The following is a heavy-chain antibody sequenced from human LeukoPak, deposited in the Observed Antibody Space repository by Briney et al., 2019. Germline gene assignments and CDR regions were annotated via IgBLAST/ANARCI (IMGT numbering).Heavy chain of an antibody. CDR1: GFTFNRYW. CDR3: ARGSLGDGSLLIDY. CDR2: INSDRSDI. V-gene: IGHV3-74*01. J-gene: IGHJ4*02. Sequence: PGGSLRLSCAASGFTFNRYWVHWVRQAPGKGLVWVSRINSDRSDITYADSVKGRFTISRDNAKNTVYVQMNSLRAEDTAVYYCARGSLGDGSLLIDYWGQGTLVTVSS. D-gene: IGHD3-10*01.